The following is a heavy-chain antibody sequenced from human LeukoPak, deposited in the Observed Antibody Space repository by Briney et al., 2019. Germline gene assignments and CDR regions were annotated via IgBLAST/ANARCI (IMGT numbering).Heavy chain of an antibody. V-gene: IGHV1-24*01. Sequence: ASVKVSCKVSGYTLTELSMHWVRQAPGKGLEWMGGFDPEDGETIYAQKFQGRVTMTEDTSTDTAYMELSSLRSEDTAVYYCATELPQYSGSYYNYQDYSGQGTLVTVSS. CDR1: GYTLTELS. CDR3: ATELPQYSGSYYNYQDY. D-gene: IGHD1-26*01. J-gene: IGHJ4*02. CDR2: FDPEDGET.